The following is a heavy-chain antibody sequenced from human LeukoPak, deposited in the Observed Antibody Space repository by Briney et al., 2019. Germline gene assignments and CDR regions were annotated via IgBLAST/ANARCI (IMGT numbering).Heavy chain of an antibody. D-gene: IGHD6-13*01. CDR1: GYTFTSYG. V-gene: IGHV1-18*01. CDR3: AGALPVAAAGTEVDY. J-gene: IGHJ4*02. Sequence: ASVKVSCKASGYTFTSYGISWVRQAPGQGLEWMGWISAYNGNTNYAQKLQGRVTMTTDTSTSTAYMELRSLRSDDTAVYYCAGALPVAAAGTEVDYWGQGTLVTVSS. CDR2: ISAYNGNT.